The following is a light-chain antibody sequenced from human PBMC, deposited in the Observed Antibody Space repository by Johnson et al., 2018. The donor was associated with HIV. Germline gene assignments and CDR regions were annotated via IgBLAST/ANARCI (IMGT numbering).Light chain of an antibody. J-gene: IGLJ1*01. CDR3: GTWDSRLSAYV. V-gene: IGLV1-51*01. Sequence: QSVLTQSPSVSAAPGQKVTISCSGSSSNIGNNYVSWYQQLPGTAPKLLIYDNKKRPSGICDRFSGSKSGTSATLGITGLETGDEADYYCGTWDSRLSAYVFGTGTKVTVL. CDR1: SSNIGNNY. CDR2: DNK.